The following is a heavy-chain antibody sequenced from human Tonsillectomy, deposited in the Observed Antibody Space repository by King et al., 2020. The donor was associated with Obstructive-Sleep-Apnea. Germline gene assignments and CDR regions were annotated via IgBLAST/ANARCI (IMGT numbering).Heavy chain of an antibody. D-gene: IGHD2-2*01. J-gene: IGHJ3*02. CDR1: GGSISSVGYY. CDR3: ARGAMTLGAFDI. CDR2: IYYSGSS. Sequence: VQLQESGPGLVKPSQTLSLTCTVSGGSISSVGYYWSWIRQHPGKGLEWIGYIYYSGSSYYNPSLKSRVTISVDTSKNQFSLKLSSVTAADTAVYYWARGAMTLGAFDIWGQGTMVTVSS. V-gene: IGHV4-31*03.